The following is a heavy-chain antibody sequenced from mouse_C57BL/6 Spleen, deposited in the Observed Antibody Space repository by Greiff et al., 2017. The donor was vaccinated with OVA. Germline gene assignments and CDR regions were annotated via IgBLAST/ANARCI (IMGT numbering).Heavy chain of an antibody. CDR1: GFTFSSYA. V-gene: IGHV5-9-1*02. J-gene: IGHJ2*01. CDR2: ISSGGDYI. Sequence: EVKVEESGEGLVKPGGSLKLSCAASGFTFSSYAMSWVRQTPEKRLEWVAYISSGGDYIYYADTVKGRFTISRDNARNTLYLQMSSLKSEDTAMYYCTREGDPGGNYFDYWGQGTTLTVSS. D-gene: IGHD2-13*01. CDR3: TREGDPGGNYFDY.